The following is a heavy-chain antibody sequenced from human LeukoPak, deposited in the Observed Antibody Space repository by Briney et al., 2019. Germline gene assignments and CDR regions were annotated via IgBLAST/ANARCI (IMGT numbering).Heavy chain of an antibody. V-gene: IGHV4-34*01. CDR1: GGSFSGYY. CDR2: INHSGST. CDR3: ARGSWLVGY. Sequence: PSETLSLTCAVYGGSFSGYYWSWIRQPPGKGLEWIGEINHSGSTNYNPSLKSRVTISVDTSKNQFSLKLSSVTAADTAVYYCARGSWLVGYWGQGTLVTVYS. J-gene: IGHJ4*02. D-gene: IGHD6-19*01.